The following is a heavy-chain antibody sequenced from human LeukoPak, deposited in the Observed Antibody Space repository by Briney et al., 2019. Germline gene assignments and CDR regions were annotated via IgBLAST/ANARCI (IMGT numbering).Heavy chain of an antibody. J-gene: IGHJ4*02. D-gene: IGHD3-10*01. Sequence: PSETLSLTCAVHGGSFSGHYCSWIRQPPGKGLEWIGEISHTGSTNYNPPLKSRVTISGDTSKNQFSLKLSSVTAADTAVYYCIGYYYGSGSYHNYPNFDYWGQGTLVAVSS. CDR3: IGYYYGSGSYHNYPNFDY. CDR2: ISHTGST. CDR1: GGSFSGHY. V-gene: IGHV4-34*01.